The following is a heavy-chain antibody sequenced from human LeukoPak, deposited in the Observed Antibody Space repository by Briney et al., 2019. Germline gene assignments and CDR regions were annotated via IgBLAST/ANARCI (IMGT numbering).Heavy chain of an antibody. CDR1: GGSISSYY. Sequence: PSETLSLTCTVSGGSISSYYWSWIRQPPGKGLEWIGYIYYSGSTNYNPSLKSQVTISVDTSKNQFSLKLSSVTAADTAVYYCARERVYDYVWGSYPSNGMDVWGQGTTVTVSS. CDR2: IYYSGST. CDR3: ARERVYDYVWGSYPSNGMDV. D-gene: IGHD3-16*02. J-gene: IGHJ6*02. V-gene: IGHV4-59*01.